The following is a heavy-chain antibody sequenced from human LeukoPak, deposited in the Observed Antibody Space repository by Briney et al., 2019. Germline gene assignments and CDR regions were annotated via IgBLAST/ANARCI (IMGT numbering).Heavy chain of an antibody. J-gene: IGHJ4*02. Sequence: PGGSLRLSCAASGNYWMHWVRQAPGKGLVWVSHINSDGSWTSYADFVRGRFTISKDNAKNTVYLQMSNLRAEDTAAYYCVSFYETYWGRGTLVTVSS. CDR2: INSDGSWT. CDR3: VSFYETY. D-gene: IGHD2-2*01. V-gene: IGHV3-74*01. CDR1: GNYW.